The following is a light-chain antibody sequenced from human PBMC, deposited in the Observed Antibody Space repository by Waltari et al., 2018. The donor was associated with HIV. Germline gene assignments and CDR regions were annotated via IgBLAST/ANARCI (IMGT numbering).Light chain of an antibody. CDR2: AAS. V-gene: IGKV1-17*01. CDR3: LQYNIYPWT. CDR1: QDIRND. J-gene: IGKJ1*01. Sequence: DIQMTQSPSSLSASVGDGVAITCRASQDIRNDLGWYQYKPGEAPKRLIFAASRLQSGVPSRFSGSGSGSHFSLTISGLQPEDVATYYCLQYNIYPWTFGQGTKLQIK.